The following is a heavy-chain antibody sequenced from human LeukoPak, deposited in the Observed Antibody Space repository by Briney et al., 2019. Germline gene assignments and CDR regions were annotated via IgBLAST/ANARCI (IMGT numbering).Heavy chain of an antibody. J-gene: IGHJ4*02. Sequence: GGSLRLSCAASGFTFSSYEMNWVRQAPGKGLEWVSSISGSSSYIYYADSVKGRFTISRDNAKNSVYLQMDSLRAEDTAVYYCAREPSYTSSWYTSCDYWGQGTLVTVSS. V-gene: IGHV3-21*01. D-gene: IGHD6-13*01. CDR2: ISGSSSYI. CDR1: GFTFSSYE. CDR3: AREPSYTSSWYTSCDY.